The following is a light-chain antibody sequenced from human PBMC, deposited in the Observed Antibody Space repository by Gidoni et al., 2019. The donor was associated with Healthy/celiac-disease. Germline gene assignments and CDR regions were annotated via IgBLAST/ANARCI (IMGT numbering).Light chain of an antibody. V-gene: IGLV1-47*01. CDR1: SSNIGSNY. CDR3: AAWDDSLSGRKV. J-gene: IGLJ3*02. Sequence: QSVLTQPPSASGTPVQSVTISCSGSSSNIGSNYVYWYQQLPGTAPKLLIYRNNQRPSGVPDRFSGSKSGTSASRAISGLRSEDEADYYCAAWDDSLSGRKVFGGGTKLTVL. CDR2: RNN.